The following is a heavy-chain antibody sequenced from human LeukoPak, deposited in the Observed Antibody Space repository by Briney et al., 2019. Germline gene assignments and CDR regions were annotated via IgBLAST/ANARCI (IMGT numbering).Heavy chain of an antibody. Sequence: GGSLRLSCAASGFIFTDYWMNWVRQAPGKGLEWVSSISSSSSYIYYADSVKGRFTISRDNAKNSLYLQMNSLRAEDTAVYYCARGADKRYYDFWSGYRDYNWFDPWGQGTLVTVSS. J-gene: IGHJ5*02. CDR2: ISSSSSYI. V-gene: IGHV3-21*01. D-gene: IGHD3-3*01. CDR1: GFIFTDYW. CDR3: ARGADKRYYDFWSGYRDYNWFDP.